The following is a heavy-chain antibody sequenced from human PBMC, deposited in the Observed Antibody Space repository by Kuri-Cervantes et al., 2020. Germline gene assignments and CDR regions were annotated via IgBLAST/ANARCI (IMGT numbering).Heavy chain of an antibody. Sequence: GGSLRLSCAASGFTFSSYSMNWVRQAPGKGLEWVSSISDNSRYIYYADSVKGRFTISRDNAKNSLSLQMNTLRGEDTAVYYCARYNTDRSGAFDIWGQGTMVTVSS. D-gene: IGHD3-10*01. CDR2: ISDNSRYI. V-gene: IGHV3-21*04. J-gene: IGHJ3*02. CDR1: GFTFSSYS. CDR3: ARYNTDRSGAFDI.